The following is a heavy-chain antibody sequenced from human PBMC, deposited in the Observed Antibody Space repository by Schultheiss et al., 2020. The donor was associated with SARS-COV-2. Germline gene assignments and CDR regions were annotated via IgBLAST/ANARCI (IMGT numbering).Heavy chain of an antibody. Sequence: GGSLRLSCAASGFTVSSNYMSWARQAPGKGLEWVAYVWYDGSNKYYGDSVKGRFTISRDNSKNTVYLQMTSLRAEDTAVYYCVRDGQQGFDFDYWGQGTLVTVSS. CDR2: VWYDGSNK. V-gene: IGHV3-33*08. CDR1: GFTVSSNY. D-gene: IGHD3-10*01. CDR3: VRDGQQGFDFDY. J-gene: IGHJ4*02.